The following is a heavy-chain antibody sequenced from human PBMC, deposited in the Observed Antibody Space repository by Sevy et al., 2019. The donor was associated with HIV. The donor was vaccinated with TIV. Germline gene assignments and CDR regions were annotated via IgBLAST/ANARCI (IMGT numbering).Heavy chain of an antibody. J-gene: IGHJ3*02. CDR1: GFTFSDYA. CDR2: ISWNSGAI. D-gene: IGHD2-15*01. CDR3: GRAQGYCVVNNCFGGSINAFDI. V-gene: IGHV3-9*01. Sequence: GGSLRLSCAASGFTFSDYAMHWVRLVPGKGLEWVSGISWNSGAIGYADSVKGRFTISRDNAKNSLHLQMNSLRVEDTAFYYCGRAQGYCVVNNCFGGSINAFDIWGQGTMVTVSS.